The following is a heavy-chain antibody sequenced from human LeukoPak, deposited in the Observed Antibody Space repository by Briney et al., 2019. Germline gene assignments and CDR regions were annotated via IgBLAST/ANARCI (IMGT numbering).Heavy chain of an antibody. CDR2: IYHSGST. CDR3: ARDLHDYGDSEGFDY. D-gene: IGHD4-17*01. CDR1: GYSISSGYY. V-gene: IGHV4-38-2*02. J-gene: IGHJ4*02. Sequence: PSETLSLTCTVSGYSISSGYYWGWIRQPPGKGLEWIGSIYHSGSTYYNPSLKSRVTISVDTSKNQFSLKLSSVTAADTAVYYCARDLHDYGDSEGFDYWGQGTLVTVSS.